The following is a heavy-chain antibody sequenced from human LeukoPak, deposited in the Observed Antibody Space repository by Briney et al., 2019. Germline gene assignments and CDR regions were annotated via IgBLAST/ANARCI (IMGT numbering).Heavy chain of an antibody. J-gene: IGHJ3*02. CDR3: ARDYYDSSGFGAFDI. CDR2: INPNSGGT. CDR1: GYTFTGYY. Sequence: ASVKVSCKASGYTFTGYYMHWVRQAPGQGLEWMGWINPNSGGTNYAQKFQGRVTMTRDTSISTAYMELSRLTSDDTAVYYCARDYYDSSGFGAFDIWGQGTMVTVSS. D-gene: IGHD3-22*01. V-gene: IGHV1-2*02.